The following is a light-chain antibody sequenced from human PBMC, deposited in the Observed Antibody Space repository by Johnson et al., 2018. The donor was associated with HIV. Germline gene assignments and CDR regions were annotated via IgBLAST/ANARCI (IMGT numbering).Light chain of an antibody. CDR1: SSNIGSNY. Sequence: QSVLTQPPSVSAAPGQRVTISCSGSSSNIGSNYVSWYQQFPGAAPKLLIYEDNKRPSGIPDRFSGSKSGPSATLAITGLPTGDEADYYCATLDRSLTFGGFFGTWTKVTVL. CDR2: EDN. CDR3: ATLDRSLTFGGF. V-gene: IGLV1-51*02. J-gene: IGLJ1*01.